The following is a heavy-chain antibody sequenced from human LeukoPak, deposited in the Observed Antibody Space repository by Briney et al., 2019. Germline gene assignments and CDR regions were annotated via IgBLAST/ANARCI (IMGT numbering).Heavy chain of an antibody. V-gene: IGHV7-4-1*02. CDR3: ASTTGDSSGYYETNWFDP. CDR1: GYTFTSYA. CDR2: INTNTGNP. J-gene: IGHJ5*02. D-gene: IGHD3-22*01. Sequence: GASVKGSCKASGYTFTSYAMNWVRQAPGQGLEWMGWINTNTGNPTYAQGFTGRFVFSLDTSVSTAYLQISSLKAEDTAVYYCASTTGDSSGYYETNWFDPWGQGTPVSVSS.